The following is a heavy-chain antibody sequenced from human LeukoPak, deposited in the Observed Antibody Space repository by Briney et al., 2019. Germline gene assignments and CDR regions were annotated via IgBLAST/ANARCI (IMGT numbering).Heavy chain of an antibody. Sequence: PSETLSLTCTVSGGSISSGSYYWSWIRQPAGKGLEWIGEIHHSGITNYNPSLKSRVTMSVDKSKNQLSLKLSSVTAADTAIYSCVRHSGNYGYAFDIWGQGTMVTVSS. CDR1: GGSISSGSYY. D-gene: IGHD1-26*01. J-gene: IGHJ3*02. CDR2: IHHSGIT. CDR3: VRHSGNYGYAFDI. V-gene: IGHV4-61*05.